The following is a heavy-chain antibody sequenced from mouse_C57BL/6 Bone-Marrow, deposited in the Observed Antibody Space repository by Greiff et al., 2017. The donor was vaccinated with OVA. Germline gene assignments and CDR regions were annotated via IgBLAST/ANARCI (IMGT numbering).Heavy chain of an antibody. Sequence: QVQLKESGPGLVQPSQSLSITCTVSGFSLTSYGVHWVRQSPGKGLEWLGVIWRGGSTDYNAAFMSRLSITQDNSKSQVFFKMNSLQADDTAIYYCAKRGVNPYAMDYWGQGTSVTVSS. D-gene: IGHD2-5*01. CDR2: IWRGGST. CDR1: GFSLTSYG. J-gene: IGHJ4*01. CDR3: AKRGVNPYAMDY. V-gene: IGHV2-5*01.